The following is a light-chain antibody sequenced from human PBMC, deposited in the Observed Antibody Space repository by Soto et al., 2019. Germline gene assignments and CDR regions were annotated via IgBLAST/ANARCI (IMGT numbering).Light chain of an antibody. V-gene: IGKV3-20*01. Sequence: ETVLTQSPGTLSLSPGERATLFCRASQSVSSSYLAWYQQKPGQAPRLLIYGASSRATGIPDRFSGSGSGTDFTLTISRLEPEDFAVYYCQQHGSSPPSWTFGQGTKVGIK. CDR3: QQHGSSPPSWT. CDR1: QSVSSSY. CDR2: GAS. J-gene: IGKJ1*01.